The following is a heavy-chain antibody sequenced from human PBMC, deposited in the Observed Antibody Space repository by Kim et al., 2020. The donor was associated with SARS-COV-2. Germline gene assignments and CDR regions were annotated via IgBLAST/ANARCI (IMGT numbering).Heavy chain of an antibody. Sequence: TNYAQKLQGRVTMTTDTSTSTAYMELRSLRSDDTAVYYCARDRGQQLPDYWGQGTLVTVSS. CDR2: T. J-gene: IGHJ4*02. D-gene: IGHD6-13*01. V-gene: IGHV1-18*01. CDR3: ARDRGQQLPDY.